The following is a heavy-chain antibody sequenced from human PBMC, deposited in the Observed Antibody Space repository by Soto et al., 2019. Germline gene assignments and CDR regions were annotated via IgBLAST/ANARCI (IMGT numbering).Heavy chain of an antibody. V-gene: IGHV2-5*01. CDR1: GFSLSTSGVG. J-gene: IGHJ4*02. CDR2: IYWNDDK. Sequence: GSGPTLVNPTQTLTLTCTFSGFSLSTSGVGVGWIRQPPGKALEWLALIYWNDDKRYSPSLKSRLTITKDTSKNQVVLTMTNMDPVDTATYYCAHSGGRYSPPGTPDSSGWGQGTLVTVSS. CDR3: AHSGGRYSPPGTPDSSG. D-gene: IGHD6-19*01.